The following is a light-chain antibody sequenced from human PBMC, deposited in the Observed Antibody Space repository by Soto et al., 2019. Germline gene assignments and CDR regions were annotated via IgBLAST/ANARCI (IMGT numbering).Light chain of an antibody. J-gene: IGKJ4*01. CDR3: QQRSNWPPNGLT. Sequence: EIVLTQSPATLSLSPGERATLSCRASQSVSSYLAWYQQKPGQAPRLLIYDASNRATGIPARFSGSGSGTDFTLTISSLEPEDFAVYYCQQRSNWPPNGLTFGAGTKVDIK. CDR1: QSVSSY. V-gene: IGKV3-11*01. CDR2: DAS.